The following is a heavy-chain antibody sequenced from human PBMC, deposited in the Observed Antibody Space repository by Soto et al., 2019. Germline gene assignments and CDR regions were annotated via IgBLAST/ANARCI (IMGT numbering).Heavy chain of an antibody. V-gene: IGHV1-69*13. CDR2: IIPIFGTE. CDR3: AREGYDFWSQCHAFDI. CDR1: AGTFSIYA. D-gene: IGHD3-3*01. J-gene: IGHJ3*02. Sequence: SSVTVSCTPSAGTFSIYAINWVRQAPEQGLEWMGGIIPIFGTENYAQKFQGRVTITAVESTSTAYMELSSVRSEETAVYYCAREGYDFWSQCHAFDIWGQGTMVTVSS.